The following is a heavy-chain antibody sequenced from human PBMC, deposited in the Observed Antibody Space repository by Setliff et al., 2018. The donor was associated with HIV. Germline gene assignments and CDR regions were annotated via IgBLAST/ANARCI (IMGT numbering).Heavy chain of an antibody. D-gene: IGHD3-10*01. CDR1: GFTFRTYW. J-gene: IGHJ4*02. V-gene: IGHV3-74*01. CDR3: AKKTAAYTSGSWLHY. Sequence: GGSLRLSCAASGFTFRTYWMHWVRQVPGKGLVWVSHITGDGRATSYADSVKCRFPISRDNSKNTLYLQMNSLRAEDTVVYYCAKKTAAYTSGSWLHYWGQGTLVTVSS. CDR2: ITGDGRAT.